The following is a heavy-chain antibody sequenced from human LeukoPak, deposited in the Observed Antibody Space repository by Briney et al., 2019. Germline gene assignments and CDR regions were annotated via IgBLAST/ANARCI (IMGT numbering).Heavy chain of an antibody. J-gene: IGHJ4*02. Sequence: SETLSLTCTVSGGSLSSSFWSWIWQPPGKGLEWIGYIYYTGNTNYNPSLKSRVTISVDTSKNQFSLEMTSVTAADTAVYYCAKVHDFWSGYSLDYWGQGSLVTVSS. V-gene: IGHV4-59*01. CDR2: IYYTGNT. CDR3: AKVHDFWSGYSLDY. D-gene: IGHD3-3*01. CDR1: GGSLSSSF.